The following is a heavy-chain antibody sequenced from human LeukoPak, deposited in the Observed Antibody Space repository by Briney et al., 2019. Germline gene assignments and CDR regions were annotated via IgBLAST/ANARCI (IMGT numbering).Heavy chain of an antibody. J-gene: IGHJ4*02. D-gene: IGHD4-23*01. CDR2: INPSSSSA. V-gene: IGHV1-46*01. CDR3: ARGPYGGKSAVLNY. CDR1: GYTFTNYY. Sequence: ASVNVSCKASGYTFTNYYIHWVRQAPGQGLEWMGIINPSSSSASSTQKFQGRVTLTRDTSTSTVYIELSSLRSEDTAVYYCARGPYGGKSAVLNYWGQGTLVTVSS.